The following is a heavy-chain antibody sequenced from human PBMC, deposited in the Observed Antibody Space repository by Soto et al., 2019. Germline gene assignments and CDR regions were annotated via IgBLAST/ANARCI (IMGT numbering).Heavy chain of an antibody. V-gene: IGHV3-48*01. D-gene: IGHD6-19*01. CDR1: GFTFSNFN. J-gene: IGHJ4*02. CDR2: IKSSSSNI. Sequence: GGSLRLSCAASGFTFSNFNMNWVRQAPGKGLEWVSYIKSSSSNIYYADSVKGRFTISRDNAKNSLYLQMNSLRVEDTAMYYCMSGSYSSGYNYWGQGNLVTVSS. CDR3: MSGSYSSGYNY.